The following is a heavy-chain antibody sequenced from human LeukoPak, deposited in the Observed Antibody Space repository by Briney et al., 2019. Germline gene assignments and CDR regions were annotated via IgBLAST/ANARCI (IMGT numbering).Heavy chain of an antibody. J-gene: IGHJ4*02. V-gene: IGHV3-23*01. CDR1: GFTFGTYA. CDR3: AKDLHGDY. CDR2: VSGSGDNT. Sequence: PGGSLRLSCAASGFTFGTYAMSWVRQAPGKGLEWVSAVSGSGDNTYYADSVKGRFTISRDNSKNTLYLQMNSLRAEDTAVYYCAKDLHGDYWGQGTLVTVSS.